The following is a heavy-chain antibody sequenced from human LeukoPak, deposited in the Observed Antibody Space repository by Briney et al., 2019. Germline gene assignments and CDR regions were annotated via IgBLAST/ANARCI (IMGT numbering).Heavy chain of an antibody. Sequence: ASVKVSCKASGYTSINYGVNWLRQPPGQPLERTRWINTYNGNTNHAHKFQGRVSMTTDTSTNTAYMELRSLSSDDTAIYYCARGASGTYYIADSHYYNVDVWGQGTTVTVS. D-gene: IGHD3-10*01. CDR3: ARGASGTYYIADSHYYNVDV. CDR1: GYTSINYG. CDR2: INTYNGNT. V-gene: IGHV1-18*01. J-gene: IGHJ6*02.